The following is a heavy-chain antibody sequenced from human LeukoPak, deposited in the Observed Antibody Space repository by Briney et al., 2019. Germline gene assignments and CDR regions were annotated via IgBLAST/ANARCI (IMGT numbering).Heavy chain of an antibody. Sequence: GGPLRLSCAASGFTFSSYAMSWVRQAPGKGLEWVSTISNSDYSTYYADSVKGRFTISRANSENTLYLQMNNLRAEDTAVYYCAKATGYLLWGQGTLVTVSS. CDR1: GFTFSSYA. CDR2: ISNSDYST. D-gene: IGHD1-14*01. V-gene: IGHV3-23*01. J-gene: IGHJ4*02. CDR3: AKATGYLL.